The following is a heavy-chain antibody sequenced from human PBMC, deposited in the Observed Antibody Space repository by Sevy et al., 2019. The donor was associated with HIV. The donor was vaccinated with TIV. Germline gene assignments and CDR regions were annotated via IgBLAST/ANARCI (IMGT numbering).Heavy chain of an antibody. Sequence: GGSLRLSCAASGFTFSNYAMSWVRQAPGKGLEWVSGISGSGDNTYYAYSVKGRFTISRDNSKNTLYLQMNSLRAEDTAVYYCAKGPDILTGYFDYWGQGTLVTVSS. CDR2: ISGSGDNT. CDR3: AKGPDILTGYFDY. V-gene: IGHV3-23*01. D-gene: IGHD3-9*01. CDR1: GFTFSNYA. J-gene: IGHJ4*02.